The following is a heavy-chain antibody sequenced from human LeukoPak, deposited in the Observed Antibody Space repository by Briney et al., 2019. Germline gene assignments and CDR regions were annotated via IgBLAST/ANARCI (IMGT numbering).Heavy chain of an antibody. CDR3: ARDQGLRYFDWSRGFYYGMDV. J-gene: IGHJ6*02. Sequence: GGSLRLSCAASGFTFDDYAMHWVRQAPGKGLEWVSLISWDGGSTYYADSVKGRFTISRDNSKNTLYLQMGSLRAEDMAVYYCARDQGLRYFDWSRGFYYGMDVWGQGTTVTVSS. D-gene: IGHD3-9*01. CDR2: ISWDGGST. V-gene: IGHV3-43D*03. CDR1: GFTFDDYA.